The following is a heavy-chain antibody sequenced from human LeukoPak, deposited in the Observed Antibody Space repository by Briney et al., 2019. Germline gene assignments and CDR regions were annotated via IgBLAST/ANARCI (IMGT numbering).Heavy chain of an antibody. J-gene: IGHJ4*02. CDR1: GYTFTSYA. CDR2: INTNTGNP. CDR3: ARVGAPLRYYTVRTDFDY. Sequence: ASVKVSCKASGYTFTSYAMNWVRQAPGQGLEWMGWINTNTGNPTYAQGFTGRFVFSLDTSVSTAYLQISSLKAEDTAVYYCARVGAPLRYYTVRTDFDYWGQGTLVTVSS. V-gene: IGHV7-4-1*02. D-gene: IGHD3-9*01.